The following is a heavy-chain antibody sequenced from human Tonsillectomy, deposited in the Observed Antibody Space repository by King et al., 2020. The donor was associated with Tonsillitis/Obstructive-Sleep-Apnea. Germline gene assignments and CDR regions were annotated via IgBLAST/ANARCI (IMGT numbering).Heavy chain of an antibody. V-gene: IGHV3-30*18. Sequence: VQLVESGGGVVQPGRSLRLSCAASRVTFSSYAMYWVRQAPGKGLEWVAVISYDGSNKYYADSVKGRFTISRDNSKNTLYLQMNSLRAEDTAVYYCAKSFEAKDYYYYYGMDVWGQGTTVTVSS. J-gene: IGHJ6*02. CDR3: AKSFEAKDYYYYYGMDV. D-gene: IGHD4/OR15-4a*01. CDR2: ISYDGSNK. CDR1: RVTFSSYA.